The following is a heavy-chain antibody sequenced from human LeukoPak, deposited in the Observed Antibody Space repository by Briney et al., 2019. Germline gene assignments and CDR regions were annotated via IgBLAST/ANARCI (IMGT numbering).Heavy chain of an antibody. J-gene: IGHJ4*02. Sequence: PGRSLRLSCAAPGFTVITNDMTWVRQAPGKGLEWVSVLYSDGNTKYADSVQGRFTISRDNSKNTLYLEMNSLSPHDTAVYYCARGVEPLAANTLAYWGQGTLVTVSS. D-gene: IGHD3-16*01. CDR3: ARGVEPLAANTLAY. CDR1: GFTVITND. CDR2: LYSDGNT. V-gene: IGHV3-53*01.